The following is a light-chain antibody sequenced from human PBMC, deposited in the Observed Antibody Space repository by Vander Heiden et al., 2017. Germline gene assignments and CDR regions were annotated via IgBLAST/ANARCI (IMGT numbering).Light chain of an antibody. CDR2: PDS. CDR3: QAWDSSLVV. J-gene: IGLJ2*01. Sequence: SYELTQPPSVSVSPGQTASITCSGDKLGDKYACWYPQKPGQSPVLVSYPDSKRPSGIPERFSCSNSGNTATLTISGTQAMDEADYYCQAWDSSLVVFGGGTKLTVL. CDR1: KLGDKY. V-gene: IGLV3-1*01.